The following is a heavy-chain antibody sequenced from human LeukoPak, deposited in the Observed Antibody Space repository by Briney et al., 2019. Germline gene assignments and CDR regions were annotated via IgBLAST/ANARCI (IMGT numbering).Heavy chain of an antibody. CDR2: IYYSGST. CDR3: AREVTWGAFDI. Sequence: SETLSLTCTVSGGSISSSRYCWGWIRQPPGKGLEWIGSIYYSGSTYYNPSLKSRVTISVDTSKNQFSLKLSSVTAADTAVYYRAREVTWGAFDIWGQGTMVTVSS. V-gene: IGHV4-39*07. CDR1: GGSISSSRYC. J-gene: IGHJ3*02. D-gene: IGHD2-21*02.